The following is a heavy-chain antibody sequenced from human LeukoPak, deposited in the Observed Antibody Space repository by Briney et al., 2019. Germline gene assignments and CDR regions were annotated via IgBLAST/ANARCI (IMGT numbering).Heavy chain of an antibody. CDR1: GGSISSGDYY. CDR2: IYYSGST. J-gene: IGHJ4*02. CDR3: ARERGGVWFGELSPFDY. Sequence: SQTLSLTCTVSGGSISSGDYYWSWIRQPPGKGLEWIGYIYYSGSTYYNPSLKSPVTISVDTSKNQFSLKLSSVTAADTAVYYCARERGGVWFGELSPFDYWGQGTLVTVSS. D-gene: IGHD3-10*01. V-gene: IGHV4-30-4*01.